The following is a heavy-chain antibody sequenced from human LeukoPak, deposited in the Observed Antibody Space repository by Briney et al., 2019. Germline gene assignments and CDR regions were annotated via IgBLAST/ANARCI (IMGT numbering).Heavy chain of an antibody. Sequence: SETLSLTCTVSGASFSSGDQYWNWIRQSPGKGLEWIGSIHPSGRLYNNPSLESRVTISIDTSKNQFSLKLSSVTAADTAVYYCARGNGWELRGPPDYWGQGTLVTVSS. J-gene: IGHJ4*02. CDR1: GASFSSGDQY. CDR2: IHPSGRL. D-gene: IGHD1-26*01. V-gene: IGHV4-39*07. CDR3: ARGNGWELRGPPDY.